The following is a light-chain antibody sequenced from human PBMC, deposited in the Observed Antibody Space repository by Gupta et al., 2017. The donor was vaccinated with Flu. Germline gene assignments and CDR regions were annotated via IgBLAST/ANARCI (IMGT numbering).Light chain of an antibody. CDR2: DAS. Sequence: DIVLTQSPPTLSWSPGERATLSCSASQSVSSYLAWYQQKPGQAPRLLIYDASNRPTGIPARFSGSGDGTDLTLTISSREPEDFAVYYCQHHSNWPPYTFGQGTKLEIK. CDR1: QSVSSY. V-gene: IGKV3-11*01. CDR3: QHHSNWPPYT. J-gene: IGKJ2*01.